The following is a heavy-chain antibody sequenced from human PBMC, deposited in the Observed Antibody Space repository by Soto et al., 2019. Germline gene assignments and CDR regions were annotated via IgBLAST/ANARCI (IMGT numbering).Heavy chain of an antibody. D-gene: IGHD2-21*01. CDR1: GFTFRSNW. Sequence: EVQLVESGGGLVQPGGSLRLSCAASGFTFRSNWMHWVRQAPGKGPVWVSRIMSDGSITNYGDAVKGRFTISRDNAKYTLYLQMNSLRTEDTAGYYCAATVATRPNWGQGTLVTVSS. CDR3: AATVATRPN. J-gene: IGHJ4*02. V-gene: IGHV3-74*01. CDR2: IMSDGSIT.